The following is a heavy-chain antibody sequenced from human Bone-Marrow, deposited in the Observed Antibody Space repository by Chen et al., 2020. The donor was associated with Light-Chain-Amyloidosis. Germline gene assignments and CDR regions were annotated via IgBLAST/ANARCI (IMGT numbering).Heavy chain of an antibody. V-gene: IGHV3-15*01. CDR3: ASDGGLVVVEAAV. CDR1: GFSFSNAW. CDR2: IKGESDGGTT. Sequence: EVRLVESGGGVVKPGGSLRLSCEASGFSFSNAWVTWVRQAPGKGLEWVGRIKGESDGGTTAFAASVQGRFGISRDQTRNTVYLQMSSLKSDDTAIYYCASDGGLVVVEAAVWGQGTQVTVSS. J-gene: IGHJ4*02. D-gene: IGHD2-21*01.